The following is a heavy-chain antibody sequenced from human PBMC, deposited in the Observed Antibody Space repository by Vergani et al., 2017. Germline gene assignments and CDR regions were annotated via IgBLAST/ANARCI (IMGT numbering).Heavy chain of an antibody. Sequence: EVQLVESGGGLVQPGGSLRLSCAASGFTFSSYWMHWVRQAPGKGLVWVSRINSDGSSTSYADSVKGRFTISRDNAKNTLYLQMNSLRAEDTAVYYCARDPPVVRYYYYYYMDVWGKGTTVTVSS. CDR2: INSDGSST. D-gene: IGHD2-15*01. V-gene: IGHV3-74*01. CDR3: ARDPPVVRYYYYYYMDV. CDR1: GFTFSSYW. J-gene: IGHJ6*03.